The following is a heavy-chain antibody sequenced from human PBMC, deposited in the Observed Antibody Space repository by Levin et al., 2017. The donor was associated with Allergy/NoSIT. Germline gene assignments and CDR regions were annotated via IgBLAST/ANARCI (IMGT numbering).Heavy chain of an antibody. CDR1: GGSISSTSYY. Sequence: PSETLSLTCTVSGGSISSTSYYWGWIRQAPGKGLEWIGALYYSGSTHYSPSLKSRVTISGDTSKNQFSLRLSSVTAADTAVYYCASYNGYDARYYYYGMDVWGQGTTVTVSS. V-gene: IGHV4-39*07. D-gene: IGHD5-12*01. CDR2: LYYSGST. J-gene: IGHJ6*02. CDR3: ASYNGYDARYYYYGMDV.